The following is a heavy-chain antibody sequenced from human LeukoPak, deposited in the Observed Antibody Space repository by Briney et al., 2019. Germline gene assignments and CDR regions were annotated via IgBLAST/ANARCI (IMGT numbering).Heavy chain of an antibody. CDR1: GGSISSSSYY. D-gene: IGHD2-15*01. CDR2: IYYRGST. Sequence: SDTLSLICTVSGGSISSSSYYWGWIRQPPGKGPEWIGSIYYRGSTYYNPSLKSRDTISVDTSKNQFSLELSSVTAADTAVYYCARGYCSGGSCYSYYYYNYMDVWGKGTTVTVSS. V-gene: IGHV4-39*07. J-gene: IGHJ6*03. CDR3: ARGYCSGGSCYSYYYYNYMDV.